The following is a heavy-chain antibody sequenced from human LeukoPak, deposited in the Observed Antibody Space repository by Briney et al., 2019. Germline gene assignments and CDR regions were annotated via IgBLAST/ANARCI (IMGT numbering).Heavy chain of an antibody. J-gene: IGHJ4*02. Sequence: ASAKVSCKASGYTFTSYDINWVRQATGQGLEWMGWMNPNSGNTGYAQKFQGRVTMTRNTSISTAYMELSSLRSEDTAVYYCARGPRYYYDSSGYSRSDYWGQGTLVTVSS. CDR2: MNPNSGNT. CDR1: GYTFTSYD. CDR3: ARGPRYYYDSSGYSRSDY. D-gene: IGHD3-22*01. V-gene: IGHV1-8*01.